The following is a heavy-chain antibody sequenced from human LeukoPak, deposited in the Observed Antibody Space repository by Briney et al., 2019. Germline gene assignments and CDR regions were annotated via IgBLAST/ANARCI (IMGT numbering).Heavy chain of an antibody. CDR2: TNPDGSIK. CDR1: GFIFGGYW. V-gene: IGHV3-7*01. Sequence: GGSLRLSCAASGFIFGGYWMSWVRQAPGRGLEWVANTNPDGSIKYYVDSVNGRFTISRDNAKNSLCLQMNSLRAEDTAVYYCVSGFLQWLYWGQGTLVTVSS. D-gene: IGHD3-3*01. J-gene: IGHJ4*02. CDR3: VSGFLQWLY.